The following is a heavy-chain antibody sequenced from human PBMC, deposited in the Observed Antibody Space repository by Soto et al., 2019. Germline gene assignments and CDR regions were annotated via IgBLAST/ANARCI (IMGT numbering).Heavy chain of an antibody. Sequence: LRLSCAASGFTFSSYAMSWVRQAPGKGLEWVSAISGSGGSTYYADSVKGRFAISRDNSKNTLYLQMNSLRAEDTAVYYCAKTGLDYYDSSGYYHFDYWGQGTLVTVSS. CDR3: AKTGLDYYDSSGYYHFDY. J-gene: IGHJ4*02. D-gene: IGHD3-22*01. CDR1: GFTFSSYA. V-gene: IGHV3-23*01. CDR2: ISGSGGST.